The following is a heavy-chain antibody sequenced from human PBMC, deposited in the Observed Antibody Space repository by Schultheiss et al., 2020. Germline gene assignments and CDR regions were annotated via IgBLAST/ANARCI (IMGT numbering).Heavy chain of an antibody. CDR3: AREREFSYGYGFDY. CDR1: GGSISSSSYY. Sequence: SETLSLTCSVSGGSISSSSYYWGWIRQPPGKGLEWIGSIYYSGSTYYNPSLKSRVTISVDTSKNQFSLKLSSVTAADTAVYYCAREREFSYGYGFDYWGQGTLVNVYS. J-gene: IGHJ4*02. CDR2: IYYSGST. D-gene: IGHD5-18*01. V-gene: IGHV4-39*07.